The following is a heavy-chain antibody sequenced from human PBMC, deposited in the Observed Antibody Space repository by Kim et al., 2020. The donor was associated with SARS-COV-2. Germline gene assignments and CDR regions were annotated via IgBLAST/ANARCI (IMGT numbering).Heavy chain of an antibody. CDR1: GGSISSYY. D-gene: IGHD6-19*01. V-gene: IGHV4-59*01. CDR2: IYYSGST. CDR3: ARLPGIAVDSTTFDY. J-gene: IGHJ4*02. Sequence: SETLSLTCTVSGGSISSYYWSWIRQPPGKGLEWIGYIYYSGSTNYNPSLKSRVTISVDTSKNQFSLKLSSVTAADTAVYYCARLPGIAVDSTTFDYWGQGTLVTVSS.